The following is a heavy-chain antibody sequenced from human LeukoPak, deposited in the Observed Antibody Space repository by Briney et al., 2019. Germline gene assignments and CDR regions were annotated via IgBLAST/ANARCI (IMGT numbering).Heavy chain of an antibody. V-gene: IGHV3-30*02. CDR2: IRYDGSNK. D-gene: IGHD5-18*01. J-gene: IGHJ3*02. CDR3: ARDHRTAMFKALGAFDI. CDR1: GFIFNSYG. Sequence: GGSLRLSCAASGFIFNSYGMHWVRQAPGKGLEWVAFIRYDGSNKYYADSVKGRFTISRDNSKNTLYLQMNSLRPEDTAVYYCARDHRTAMFKALGAFDIWGQGTMVTVSS.